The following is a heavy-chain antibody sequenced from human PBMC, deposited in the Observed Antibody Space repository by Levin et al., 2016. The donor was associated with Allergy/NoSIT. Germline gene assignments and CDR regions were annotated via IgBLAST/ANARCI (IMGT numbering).Heavy chain of an antibody. CDR3: ARGIGGGYRDV. J-gene: IGHJ6*02. D-gene: IGHD3-16*01. CDR2: IYYSGST. V-gene: IGHV4-59*01. Sequence: SETLSLTCTVSGGSISSYYWSWIRQPPGKGLEWIGYIYYSGSTNYNPSLKSRVTISVDTSKNQFSLKLSSVTAADTAVYYCARGIGGGYRDVWGQGTTVTVSS. CDR1: GGSISSYY.